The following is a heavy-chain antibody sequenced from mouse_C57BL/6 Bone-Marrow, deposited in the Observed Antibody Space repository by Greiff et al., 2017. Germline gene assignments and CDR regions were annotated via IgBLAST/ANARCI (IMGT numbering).Heavy chain of an antibody. CDR3: TRNWEGFAY. CDR1: GYTFTDYE. Sequence: VKLQQSGAELVRPGASVTLSCKASGYTFTDYEMHWVKQTPVHGLEWIGAIDPETGGTAYNQKFKGKAILTADKSSSTAYRELRSLTSEDSAVYYCTRNWEGFAYWGQGTLVTVSA. D-gene: IGHD4-1*01. CDR2: IDPETGGT. J-gene: IGHJ3*01. V-gene: IGHV1-15*01.